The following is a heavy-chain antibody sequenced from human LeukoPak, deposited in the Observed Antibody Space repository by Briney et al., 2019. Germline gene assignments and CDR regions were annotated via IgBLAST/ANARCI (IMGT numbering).Heavy chain of an antibody. J-gene: IGHJ4*02. CDR1: GFTFSNYA. D-gene: IGHD3-10*01. V-gene: IGHV3-23*01. CDR2: VSAGSTT. Sequence: GGSLRLSCAASGFTFSNYAMNWVRQAPGKGLEWVSTVSAGSTTYYADSVKGRFTISRDNSKNTLYLQMNSLRAEDTAVYYCAKEKGGSGSYYCIDYWGQGTLVTVSS. CDR3: AKEKGGSGSYYCIDY.